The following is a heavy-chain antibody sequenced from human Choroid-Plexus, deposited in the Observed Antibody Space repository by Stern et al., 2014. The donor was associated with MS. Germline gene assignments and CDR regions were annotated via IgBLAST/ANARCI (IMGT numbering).Heavy chain of an antibody. D-gene: IGHD6-19*01. Sequence: DQLVQSGGGLVQPGGSLRLSCAASGFTLSDHYMDWVRQAPGKGLEWVGRIRNKANSYTTQYAASVKGRFVISRDDSKNSLYLQMNSLKSEDTAVYYCVRVSGSSGSDFWGQGTLVSVSS. CDR3: VRVSGSSGSDF. V-gene: IGHV3-72*01. CDR1: GFTLSDHY. J-gene: IGHJ4*02. CDR2: IRNKANSYTT.